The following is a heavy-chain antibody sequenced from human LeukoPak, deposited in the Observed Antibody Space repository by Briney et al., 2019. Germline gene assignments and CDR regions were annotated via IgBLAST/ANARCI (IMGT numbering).Heavy chain of an antibody. V-gene: IGHV1-3*01. Sequence: ASVKVSCKASGYTFTSYAMHWVRQAPGQRLEWMGWINAGNGNTKYSQKFQGRVTITRDTSASTAHIRLSSLRSEDTAVYYCARGPLILIILEAPGTGNDVFDIGGKGKMVTVSS. J-gene: IGHJ3*02. D-gene: IGHD3-10*01. CDR1: GYTFTSYA. CDR3: ARGPLILIILEAPGTGNDVFDI. CDR2: INAGNGNT.